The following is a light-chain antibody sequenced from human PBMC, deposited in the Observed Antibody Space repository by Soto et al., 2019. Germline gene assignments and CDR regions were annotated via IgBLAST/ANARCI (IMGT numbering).Light chain of an antibody. CDR3: QQYDAYTQIA. CDR1: QRINSW. V-gene: IGKV1-5*03. CDR2: KAS. J-gene: IGKJ5*01. Sequence: DIQMTQSPSTLSASIGETVTITCRASQRINSWLAWYRQKPGQAPRLLIFKASILESGVPSRFSGRVAGTEFTLTISNLQPDDFPTYYCQQYDAYTQIAFGQGTRLEIQ.